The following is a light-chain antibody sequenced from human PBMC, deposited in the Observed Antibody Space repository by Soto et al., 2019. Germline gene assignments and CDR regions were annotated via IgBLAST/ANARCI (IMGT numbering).Light chain of an antibody. V-gene: IGKV3-20*01. J-gene: IGKJ1*01. CDR3: QQYDTSRT. CDR2: GAS. CDR1: QSVSSNY. Sequence: EIVITQSPTTLSVSPRERATLSCRASQSVSSNYLAWYQQKPGQAPRLLIYGASSRATGIPDRFSGGGSATDFTLTVSRLEPEDFAVYYCQQYDTSRTFGQGTKVDIK.